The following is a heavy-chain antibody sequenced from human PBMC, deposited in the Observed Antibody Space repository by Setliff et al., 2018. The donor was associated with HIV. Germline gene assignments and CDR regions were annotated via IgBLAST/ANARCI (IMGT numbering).Heavy chain of an antibody. J-gene: IGHJ4*02. V-gene: IGHV1-18*01. Sequence: ASVKVSCNASGYTFTSYGVSWVRQAPGHGLEWMGWISGYSGNTNYAQKLQGRVTMTTDTSTSTAYMELSSLRSDDTAVYYCARQDGTTVLSKDFDYWGQGTLVTVSS. CDR1: GYTFTSYG. CDR2: ISGYSGNT. D-gene: IGHD4-17*01. CDR3: ARQDGTTVLSKDFDY.